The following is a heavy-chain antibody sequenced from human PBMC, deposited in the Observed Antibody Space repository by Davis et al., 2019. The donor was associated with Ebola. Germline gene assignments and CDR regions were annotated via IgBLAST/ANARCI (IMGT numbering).Heavy chain of an antibody. V-gene: IGHV3-48*03. CDR1: GFSFRSYE. Sequence: PGGSLRLSCAASGFSFRSYEFNWVRQAPGKELEWISYIDDSGTWTVYADSVKGRFTISRDNSKNTLYLQMNSLRNEDTGVYYCARDRGGQYYNYAMDVWGQGTTVTVSS. J-gene: IGHJ6*02. D-gene: IGHD6-25*01. CDR2: IDDSGTWT. CDR3: ARDRGGQYYNYAMDV.